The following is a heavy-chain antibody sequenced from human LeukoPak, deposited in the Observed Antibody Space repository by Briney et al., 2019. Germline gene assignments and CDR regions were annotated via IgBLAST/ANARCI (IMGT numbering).Heavy chain of an antibody. D-gene: IGHD3-9*01. CDR2: IKQDGSEK. J-gene: IGHJ4*02. V-gene: IGHV3-7*03. CDR1: GFTFNTYT. Sequence: GGSLRLSCAASGFTFNTYTMNWVRRAPGKGLEWVANIKQDGSEKNYVDSVKGRFTISRDNAKNSLYLQMNNLRVEDTAMYYCAGGTGFIIKDWGQGTLVTVSS. CDR3: AGGTGFIIKD.